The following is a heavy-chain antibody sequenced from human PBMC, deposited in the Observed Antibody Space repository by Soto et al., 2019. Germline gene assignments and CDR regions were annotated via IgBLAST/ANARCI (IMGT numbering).Heavy chain of an antibody. CDR3: ARDVLSGLYAYERSGFYF. V-gene: IGHV4-59*01. CDR1: GGSISSYY. J-gene: IGHJ4*02. CDR2: IYYSGST. Sequence: SETLSLTCTVSGGSISSYYWSWIRQPPGKGLEWIGYIYYSGSTNYNPSLKSRVTISVDTSKNQFSLKLSSVTAADTAVYYCARDVLSGLYAYERSGFYFWGQGTLDTVS. D-gene: IGHD3-9*01.